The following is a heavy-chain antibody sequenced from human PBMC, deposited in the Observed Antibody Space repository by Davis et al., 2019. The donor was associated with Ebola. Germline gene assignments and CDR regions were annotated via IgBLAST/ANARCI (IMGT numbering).Heavy chain of an antibody. D-gene: IGHD1-1*01. CDR1: GGSINNYY. Sequence: SETLSLTCTVSGGSINNYYWSWIRQPPGKGLEWLGYIYYSGSTKYNPSLKSRVTISVDTSKNQLSLNLSSVTAADTAVYYCARGSSRGRQERLRFEYWGQGILVTVSS. J-gene: IGHJ4*02. CDR3: ARGSSRGRQERLRFEY. CDR2: IYYSGST. V-gene: IGHV4-59*08.